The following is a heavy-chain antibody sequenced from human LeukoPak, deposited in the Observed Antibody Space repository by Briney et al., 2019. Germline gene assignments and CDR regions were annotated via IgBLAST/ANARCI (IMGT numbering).Heavy chain of an antibody. CDR3: ARDPGYCSSTSCSNDY. CDR1: GFTFSSYA. J-gene: IGHJ4*02. D-gene: IGHD2-2*01. Sequence: GGSLRLSCAASGFTFSSYAMSWVRQAPGKGLEWVSAISGSGGSTYYAGSVKGRFTISRDNSKNTLYLQMNSLRAEDTAVYYCARDPGYCSSTSCSNDYWGQGTLVTVSS. CDR2: ISGSGGST. V-gene: IGHV3-23*01.